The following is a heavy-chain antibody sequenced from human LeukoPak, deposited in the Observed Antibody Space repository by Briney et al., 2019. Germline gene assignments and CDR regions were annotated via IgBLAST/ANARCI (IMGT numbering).Heavy chain of an antibody. D-gene: IGHD6-13*01. V-gene: IGHV4-39*07. CDR1: GGSISSSSYY. CDR2: IYYSGST. Sequence: SETLSLTCTVSGGSISSSSYYWGWIRQPPGKGLEWIGSIYYSGSTYYNPSLKSRVTISVDTSKNQFSLKLSSVTAADTAVYYCARDGSVIAAAYFDYWGQGTLVTVSS. CDR3: ARDGSVIAAAYFDY. J-gene: IGHJ4*02.